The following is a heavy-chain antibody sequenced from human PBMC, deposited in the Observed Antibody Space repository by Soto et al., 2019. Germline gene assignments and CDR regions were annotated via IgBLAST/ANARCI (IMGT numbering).Heavy chain of an antibody. CDR3: ARQLRVVAAVPYFDY. J-gene: IGHJ4*02. Sequence: PSETLSLTCTVSGGSISSSSYYWGWIRQPPGKGLEWIGSIYYSGSTYYNPSLKSRVTISVDTSKNQFSLKLSSVTAADTAVYYCARQLRVVAAVPYFDYWGQGTLVTVSS. D-gene: IGHD2-15*01. V-gene: IGHV4-39*01. CDR1: GGSISSSSYY. CDR2: IYYSGST.